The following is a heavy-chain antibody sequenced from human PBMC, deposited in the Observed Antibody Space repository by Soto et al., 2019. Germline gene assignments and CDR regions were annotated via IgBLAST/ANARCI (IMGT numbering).Heavy chain of an antibody. Sequence: SETLSLTSAVYGESFSGYYWSWIRQPPGKGLEWIGEINHSGSTNYNPSLKRRVTISVDTSKNQFSLKLSSVTAADTAVYYCARSFDYDYVWGSYRPSPYYYYYGMDVWGQGTTVTVSS. CDR2: INHSGST. J-gene: IGHJ6*02. CDR1: GESFSGYY. V-gene: IGHV4-34*01. D-gene: IGHD3-16*02. CDR3: ARSFDYDYVWGSYRPSPYYYYYGMDV.